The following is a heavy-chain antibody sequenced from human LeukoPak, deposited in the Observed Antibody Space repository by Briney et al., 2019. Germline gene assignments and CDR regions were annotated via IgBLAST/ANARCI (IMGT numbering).Heavy chain of an antibody. J-gene: IGHJ4*02. V-gene: IGHV3-49*04. CDR3: TRHSLNGGNQLRDCDD. Sequence: HPGGSLRLSCTASGFTFGDYAMSWVRQAPGKGLEWVGFIRSKTYGGTTEYAASVKGRFTVSRDDSKSIAYLQMNSLKIEDTAVYYCTRHSLNGGNQLRDCDDWGQGTLVTVSS. D-gene: IGHD4-23*01. CDR2: IRSKTYGGTT. CDR1: GFTFGDYA.